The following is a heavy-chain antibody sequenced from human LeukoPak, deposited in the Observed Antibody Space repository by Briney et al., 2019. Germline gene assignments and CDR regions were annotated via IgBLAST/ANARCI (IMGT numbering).Heavy chain of an antibody. CDR1: GYTFITYG. V-gene: IGHV1-18*04. CDR3: VRAGILNSVFAG. Sequence: ASVKVSCKASGYTFITYGITWVRQAPGQALEWMGWISVSNAATKYAQNLQGRHSLTTDTSTSTAYIERRRLRPHYTAVYYCVRAGILNSVFAGWGQGTLV. D-gene: IGHD3-10*01. J-gene: IGHJ4*02. CDR2: ISVSNAAT.